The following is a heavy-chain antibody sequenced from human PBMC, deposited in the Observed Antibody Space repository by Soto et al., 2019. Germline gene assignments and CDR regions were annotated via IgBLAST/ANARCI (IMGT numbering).Heavy chain of an antibody. D-gene: IGHD6-25*01. V-gene: IGHV4-34*01. CDR3: ARDAARDYYYYYGMDV. Sequence: SETLSLTCAVYGGSFSGYYWSWIRQPPGKGLEWIGEINHSGSTNYNPSLKSRVTISVDTSKNQFSLKLSSVTAADTAVYYCARDAARDYYYYYGMDVWGQGTTVTVSS. CDR2: INHSGST. CDR1: GGSFSGYY. J-gene: IGHJ6*02.